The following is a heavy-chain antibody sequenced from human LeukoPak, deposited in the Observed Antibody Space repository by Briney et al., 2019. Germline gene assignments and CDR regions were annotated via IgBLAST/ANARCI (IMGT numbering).Heavy chain of an antibody. CDR1: GLTFSSHW. CDR2: IKQDGREK. D-gene: IGHD2-15*01. Sequence: GGPLRLLCAAAGLTFSSHWMSWGRQAPGKGLEWVANIKQDGREKHYVDSVKGRFTISRDNAKNSLYLQMDSLRAEDTAVYYCARGGNGVNVGYCDYWGQGTLVTVSS. CDR3: ARGGNGVNVGYCDY. J-gene: IGHJ4*02. V-gene: IGHV3-7*04.